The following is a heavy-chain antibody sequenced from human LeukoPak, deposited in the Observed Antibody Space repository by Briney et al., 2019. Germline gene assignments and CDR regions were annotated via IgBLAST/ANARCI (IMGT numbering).Heavy chain of an antibody. CDR2: IYYSAST. J-gene: IGHJ4*02. CDR1: GDSISTSSYY. CDR3: ARSYYYDYRQIDY. Sequence: KPSETLSLTCTVSGDSISTSSYYWRWIRQPPGRGLEWLGSIYYSASTYYNPSLQSRVTISVDTSKNQFSLNLYSVTAADTAVFYCARSYYYDYRQIDYWGQGTLVTVSS. D-gene: IGHD3-22*01. V-gene: IGHV4-39*01.